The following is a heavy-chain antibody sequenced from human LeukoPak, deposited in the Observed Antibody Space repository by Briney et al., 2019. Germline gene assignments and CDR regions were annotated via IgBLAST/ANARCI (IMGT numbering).Heavy chain of an antibody. V-gene: IGHV4-61*01. J-gene: IGHJ4*02. CDR2: IYHSGST. Sequence: SETLSLTCTVSGGSVNSGSYYWSWIRQPPGKGLEWIGYIYHSGSTSYNPSLKSRVSMSLDTTKNQFSLKLSSVTAVDTAVYYCARKIDSSGYFSWGQGILVTVSS. CDR3: ARKIDSSGYFS. CDR1: GGSVNSGSYY. D-gene: IGHD3-22*01.